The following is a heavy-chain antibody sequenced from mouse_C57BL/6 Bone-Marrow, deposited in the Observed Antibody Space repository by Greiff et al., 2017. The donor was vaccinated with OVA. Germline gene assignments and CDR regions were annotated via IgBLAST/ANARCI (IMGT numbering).Heavy chain of an antibody. D-gene: IGHD1-1*01. CDR1: GYTFTDYY. CDR3: ARSGGSTSMDY. Sequence: EVQLQQSGPELVKPGASVKISCKASGYTFTDYYMNWVKQSHGKSLEWIGDINPNNGGTSYNQKFKGKATLTVDKSSSPAYMELNSLTSEDSAVYYCARSGGSTSMDYWGQGTSVTVSS. J-gene: IGHJ4*01. V-gene: IGHV1-26*01. CDR2: INPNNGGT.